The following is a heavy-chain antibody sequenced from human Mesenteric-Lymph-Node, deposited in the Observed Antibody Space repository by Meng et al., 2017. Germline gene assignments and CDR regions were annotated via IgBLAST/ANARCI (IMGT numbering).Heavy chain of an antibody. J-gene: IGHJ4*02. V-gene: IGHV4-59*01. D-gene: IGHD3-22*01. CDR1: GCSISSYY. CDR2: IYYSGST. Sequence: SETLSLTCTVSGCSISSYYWGWIRQPPGKGLEWVWYIYYSGSTNYNPSLKSRGTISVDTSKNKFSLKLSSVTAADTAVYYCASRTYYYDSSGYRHYFDYWGQGTMVTVSS. CDR3: ASRTYYYDSSGYRHYFDY.